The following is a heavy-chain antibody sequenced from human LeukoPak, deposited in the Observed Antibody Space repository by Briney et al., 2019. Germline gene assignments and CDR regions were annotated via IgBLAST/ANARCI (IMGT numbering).Heavy chain of an antibody. CDR2: INPNSGGT. V-gene: IGHV1-2*02. CDR1: GYTFTGYY. J-gene: IGHJ6*02. Sequence: ASVKVSCKASGYTFTGYYMHWVRQAPGQGLEWMGWINPNSGGTNYAQKFQGRVTMTEDTSTDTAYMELSSLRSEDTAVYYCATDAARGGFYYYYYGMDVWGQGTTVTVSS. CDR3: ATDAARGGFYYYYYGMDV. D-gene: IGHD2-15*01.